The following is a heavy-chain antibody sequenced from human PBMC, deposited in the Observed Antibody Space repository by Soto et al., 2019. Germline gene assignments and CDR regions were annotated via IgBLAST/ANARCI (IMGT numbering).Heavy chain of an antibody. CDR3: ARDSGYGDYEAFVDV. D-gene: IGHD4-17*01. CDR2: IRAYNGNT. J-gene: IGHJ6*02. Sequence: QVQLVQSGAEVKKPGASVKVSCKASGYTFTSYGISWVRQAPGQGLEWMGWIRAYNGNTNYAQKLQGRVTITTDTSTSTAYMELMSLRSDDTAVYYCARDSGYGDYEAFVDVWGQGTTVTVSS. CDR1: GYTFTSYG. V-gene: IGHV1-18*01.